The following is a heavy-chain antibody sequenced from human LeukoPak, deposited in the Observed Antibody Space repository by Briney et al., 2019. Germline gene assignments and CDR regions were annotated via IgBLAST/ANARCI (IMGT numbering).Heavy chain of an antibody. Sequence: SQTLSLTCTVSGGSISSGDSCWSWIRQHPGKGLEWIGSIFYSGNTYYSPSLKNRVSLSVDTSKNQFSLRLSSVTAADTAVYFCARDRITLCGTGFDYWGQGTLVTVSS. CDR3: ARDRITLCGTGFDY. CDR2: IFYSGNT. J-gene: IGHJ4*02. V-gene: IGHV4-31*03. CDR1: GGSISSGDSC. D-gene: IGHD1-14*01.